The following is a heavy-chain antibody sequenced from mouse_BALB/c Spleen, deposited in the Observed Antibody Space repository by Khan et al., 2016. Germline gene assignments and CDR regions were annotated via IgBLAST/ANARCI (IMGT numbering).Heavy chain of an antibody. CDR2: ILPGGGTT. CDR1: GYTFRSYW. D-gene: IGHD1-1*01. J-gene: IGHJ3*01. CDR3: ARRRDYGSSPAWLAY. V-gene: IGHV1-9*01. Sequence: VQLQQSGAELMKPGASVKISCKATGYTFRSYWIEWVKQRPGHGLEWIGEILPGGGTTNYNEKFQGKAIFTAASSSNTAYMQFSSLTSEDSAVYYCARRRDYGSSPAWLAYWGQGTLVTGSA.